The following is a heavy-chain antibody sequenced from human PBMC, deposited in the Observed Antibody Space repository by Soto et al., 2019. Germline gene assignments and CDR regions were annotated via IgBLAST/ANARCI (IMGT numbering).Heavy chain of an antibody. J-gene: IGHJ5*02. Sequence: PSETLSLTCAVYGGSFSGYYWSWIRQPPGKGLEWIGEINHSGSTNYNPSLKSRVTISVDTSKNQFSLKLSSVTAADTAVYYCASGYCSSTSCYASNWFDPWGQGTLVTVS. V-gene: IGHV4-34*01. CDR2: INHSGST. CDR3: ASGYCSSTSCYASNWFDP. CDR1: GGSFSGYY. D-gene: IGHD2-2*01.